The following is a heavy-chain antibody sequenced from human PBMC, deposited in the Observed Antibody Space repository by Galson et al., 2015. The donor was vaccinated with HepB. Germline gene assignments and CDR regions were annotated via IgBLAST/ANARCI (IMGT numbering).Heavy chain of an antibody. D-gene: IGHD3-22*01. CDR3: ASQGEVVVITTGYFDL. J-gene: IGHJ2*01. Sequence: SLRLSCAVSGFTFSDYYMSWIRQAPGKGLEWVSYISSSSSYTNYADSVKGRFTISRDNAKNSLYLQMNSLRAEDTAVYYCASQGEVVVITTGYFDLWGRGTLVTVSS. CDR2: ISSSSSYT. CDR1: GFTFSDYY. V-gene: IGHV3-11*03.